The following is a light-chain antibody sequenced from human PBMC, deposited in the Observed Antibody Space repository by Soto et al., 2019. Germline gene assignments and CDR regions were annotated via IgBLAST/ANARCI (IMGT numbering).Light chain of an antibody. CDR2: KAS. J-gene: IGKJ1*01. Sequence: DIRITQSPSTLSGSVGDRVTITCRASQTISSCLAWYQQKPGKAPKLLIYKASTLKSGVPSRFSGSGSGTEFTLTISSLQPDDFATYYCQHYNSYSEAFGQGTKVDIK. V-gene: IGKV1-5*03. CDR3: QHYNSYSEA. CDR1: QTISSC.